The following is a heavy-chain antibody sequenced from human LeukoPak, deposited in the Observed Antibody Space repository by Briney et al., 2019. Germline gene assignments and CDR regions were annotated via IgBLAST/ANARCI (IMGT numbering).Heavy chain of an antibody. V-gene: IGHV3-23*01. CDR1: GFTFSSYA. CDR3: AKISPLDYGGKPWALDI. D-gene: IGHD4-23*01. J-gene: IGHJ3*02. Sequence: GRSLRLSCAASGFTFSSYAMSWVRQTPGKGLGWVSGIDPSGGGTYYADSVKGRFTISRDNSKNTLYLQMNSLRAEDTAAYYCAKISPLDYGGKPWALDIWGQGTMVTVSS. CDR2: IDPSGGGT.